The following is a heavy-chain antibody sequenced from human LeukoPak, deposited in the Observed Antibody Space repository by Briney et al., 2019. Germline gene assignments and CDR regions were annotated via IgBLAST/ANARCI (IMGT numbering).Heavy chain of an antibody. CDR3: ARGGYSYGYYYYYGMDV. CDR1: GFTFSSYA. V-gene: IGHV3-30*04. J-gene: IGHJ6*02. D-gene: IGHD5-18*01. Sequence: GGSLRLSCAASGFTFSSYAMHWVRQAPGKGLEWVAVISYDGSNKYYADSVKGRFTISRDNSKNTLYLQMNSLRAEDTAVYYCARGGYSYGYYYYYGMDVWGQGTTVTVSS. CDR2: ISYDGSNK.